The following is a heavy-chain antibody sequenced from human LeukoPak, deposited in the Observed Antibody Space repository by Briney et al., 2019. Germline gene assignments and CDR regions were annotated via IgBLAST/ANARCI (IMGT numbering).Heavy chain of an antibody. CDR2: INGDGSNI. V-gene: IGHV3-74*01. J-gene: IGHJ6*02. CDR3: ARDLMDYDVSTGLHHYYMDV. D-gene: IGHD3-9*01. CDR1: GFTFSSYW. Sequence: PGGSLRLSCVASGFTFSSYWMHWVRQDPRKGLVWVSRINGDGSNINYADSVRGRFTISRDNAKNTLYLQMNTLRVEGTAVYYCARDLMDYDVSTGLHHYYMDVWGQGTTVTVSS.